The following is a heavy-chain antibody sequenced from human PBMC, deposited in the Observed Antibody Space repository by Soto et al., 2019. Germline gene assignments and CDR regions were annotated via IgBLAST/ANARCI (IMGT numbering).Heavy chain of an antibody. D-gene: IGHD3-10*01. J-gene: IGHJ4*02. V-gene: IGHV4-4*02. CDR2: MYHSGSP. Sequence: PSETLSLTCAVSGGSITSTNWWTWVRQPPGKGLEWVAKMYHSGSPNYNPSLKGRITISVDKSKNQFSLELRSVTAADTAVYYCARGRLQWFGQHADYYIDYWGPGTLLTVSS. CDR1: GGSITSTNW. CDR3: ARGRLQWFGQHADYYIDY.